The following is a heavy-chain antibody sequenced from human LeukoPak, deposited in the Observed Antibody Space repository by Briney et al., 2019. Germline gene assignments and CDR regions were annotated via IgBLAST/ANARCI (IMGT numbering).Heavy chain of an antibody. Sequence: SETLSLTCAVSGGSISSGGYSWSWIRQPPGKGLEWIGYIYHSGSTYYNPSLKSRVTISVDRSKNQFSLKLSSVTAADTAVYYCARGRYGDYFDYWGQGTLVIVSS. V-gene: IGHV4-30-2*01. CDR1: GGSISSGGYS. CDR3: ARGRYGDYFDY. D-gene: IGHD4-17*01. CDR2: IYHSGST. J-gene: IGHJ4*02.